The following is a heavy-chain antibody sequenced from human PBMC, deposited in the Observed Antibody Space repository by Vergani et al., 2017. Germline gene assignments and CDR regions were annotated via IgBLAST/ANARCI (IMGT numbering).Heavy chain of an antibody. CDR1: GGSISSGSYY. CDR3: YCSSTSCYYWFDP. V-gene: IGHV4-61*02. D-gene: IGHD2-2*01. CDR2: IYTSGST. Sequence: QVQLQESGPGLVKPSQTLSLTCTVSGGSISSGSYYWSWIRQPAGKGLEWIGRIYTSGSTNYNPSLKSRVTISVDTSKNQFSLKLSSVTAPTLFPLVSYCSSTSCYYWFDPWGQGTLVTVSS. J-gene: IGHJ5*02.